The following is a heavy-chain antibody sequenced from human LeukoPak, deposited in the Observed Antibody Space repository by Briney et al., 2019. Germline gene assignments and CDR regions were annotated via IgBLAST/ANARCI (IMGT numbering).Heavy chain of an antibody. Sequence: PGGSLRLSCAASGFTFSSYSMNWVRQAPGKGLEWVSSISSSSSYIYYADSVKGRFTISRDNAKNSLYLQVNSLRAEDTAVYYCARDLRSVFDYWGQGTLVTVSS. CDR3: ARDLRSVFDY. CDR1: GFTFSSYS. V-gene: IGHV3-21*01. CDR2: ISSSSSYI. J-gene: IGHJ4*02.